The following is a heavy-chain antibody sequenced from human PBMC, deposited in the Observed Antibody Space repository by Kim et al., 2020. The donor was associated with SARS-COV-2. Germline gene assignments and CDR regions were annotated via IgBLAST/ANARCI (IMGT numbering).Heavy chain of an antibody. V-gene: IGHV4-59*08. CDR2: VYYIGTT. CDR1: NGSISPYY. J-gene: IGHJ4*02. Sequence: SETLSLTCTVSNGSISPYYWSWIRQPPGKGLEWIGCVYYIGTTNYNPALKSRVTMSVDPSKNQFSLKLTSVTAADTAVYYCARQGDYAPKDWGQGTLV. D-gene: IGHD4-17*01. CDR3: ARQGDYAPKD.